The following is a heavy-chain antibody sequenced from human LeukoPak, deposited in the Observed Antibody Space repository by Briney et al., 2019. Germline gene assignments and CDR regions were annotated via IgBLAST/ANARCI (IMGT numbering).Heavy chain of an antibody. CDR1: GYTFTGYY. Sequence: ASVKVSCKASGYTFTGYYMHWVRQAPGQGLEWMGWINPNSGGTNYAQKFQGRVTMTRDTSISTAYMELSRLRSDDTAVYYCARERTAARNWFDPWGQGTLVTVSP. J-gene: IGHJ5*02. CDR2: INPNSGGT. CDR3: ARERTAARNWFDP. D-gene: IGHD6-6*01. V-gene: IGHV1-2*02.